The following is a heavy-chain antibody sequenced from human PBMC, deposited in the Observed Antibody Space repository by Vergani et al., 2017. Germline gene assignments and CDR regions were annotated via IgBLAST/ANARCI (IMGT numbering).Heavy chain of an antibody. CDR3: ARVGTSSNRDYFDY. Sequence: QVQLVQSGAEVKKPGASVKVSCKASGYTFTDYFMHWVRQAPGQGLEWMGGINPNSGGTNYAQNFQGRVTMTRDTSISPAYMELSDLRSDDTAVYYCARVGTSSNRDYFDYWGQGTLVTVSS. CDR2: INPNSGGT. D-gene: IGHD2-2*01. V-gene: IGHV1-2*02. J-gene: IGHJ4*02. CDR1: GYTFTDYF.